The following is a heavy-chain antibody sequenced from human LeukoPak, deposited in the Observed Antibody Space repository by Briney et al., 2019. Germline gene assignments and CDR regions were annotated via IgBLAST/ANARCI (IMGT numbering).Heavy chain of an antibody. CDR1: GGTFSSYA. CDR2: IIPILGIA. J-gene: IGHJ6*02. D-gene: IGHD6-13*01. Sequence: ASVKVSCKASGGTFSSYAISWVRQAPGQGLEWMGRIIPILGIANYAQKFQGRVTITADKSTSTAYMELSSLRSEDTAVHYCARDQRQQLVRATETKYYYYYYGMDVWGQGTTVTVSS. CDR3: ARDQRQQLVRATETKYYYYYYGMDV. V-gene: IGHV1-69*04.